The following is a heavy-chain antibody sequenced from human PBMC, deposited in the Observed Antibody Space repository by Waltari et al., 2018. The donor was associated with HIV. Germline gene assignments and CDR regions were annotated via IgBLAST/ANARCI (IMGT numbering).Heavy chain of an antibody. V-gene: IGHV3-74*01. J-gene: IGHJ5*02. CDR1: GFTFSSYW. D-gene: IGHD3-22*01. CDR2: INGDGSTT. CDR3: ARIAYDSSGYGWFDP. Sequence: EVQLVESGGGLVQPGGSLRLSCAASGFTFSSYWMHWVRQAPGKGLVWVSRINGDGSTTSYADSVKGRFTISRDKAKNTLYLQMNSLRAEDTAVYYCARIAYDSSGYGWFDPWGQGTLVTVSS.